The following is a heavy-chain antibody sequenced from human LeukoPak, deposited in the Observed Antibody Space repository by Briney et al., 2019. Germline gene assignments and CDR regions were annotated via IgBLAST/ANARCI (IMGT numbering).Heavy chain of an antibody. V-gene: IGHV4-38-2*02. CDR2: IYHSGST. Sequence: PSETLSLTCTVSGYSISSGYYWGWIRQPPGKGLEWIGSIYHSGSTYYNPSLKSRVTISVDTSKNQFSLKLSSVTAADTAVYYCARVGYDYDAYFDYWGQGTLVTVSS. J-gene: IGHJ4*02. CDR1: GYSISSGYY. CDR3: ARVGYDYDAYFDY. D-gene: IGHD4-17*01.